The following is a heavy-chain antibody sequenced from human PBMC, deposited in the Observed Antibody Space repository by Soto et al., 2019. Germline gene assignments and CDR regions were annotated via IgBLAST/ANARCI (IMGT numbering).Heavy chain of an antibody. Sequence: QVQLQESGPGLVKPSQTLSLTCTVSGGSISSGAYYWSWIRQHPGKGLEWIGYIYYSGSTYYNPSLKSRVTISVDTSKNQFSLKLSSVTAADTAVYYCAIKVAAAAAGWFDPWGQGTLVTVSS. V-gene: IGHV4-31*03. CDR1: GGSISSGAYY. J-gene: IGHJ5*02. CDR3: AIKVAAAAAGWFDP. CDR2: IYYSGST. D-gene: IGHD6-13*01.